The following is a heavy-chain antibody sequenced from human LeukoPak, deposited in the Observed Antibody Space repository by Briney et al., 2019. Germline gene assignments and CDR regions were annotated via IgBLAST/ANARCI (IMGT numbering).Heavy chain of an antibody. Sequence: LPGGSLRLSCAASGFTFSSFAMSWVRQAPGKGLEWVSTISGSGGGTWYADYVKGRFTISRDNSNNTLYVQMNSLRAEDTAVYYCAKVRSGSANWALRIFDNWGQGTLVTVSS. CDR3: AKVRSGSANWALRIFDN. CDR1: GFTFSSFA. J-gene: IGHJ4*02. V-gene: IGHV3-23*01. D-gene: IGHD1-1*01. CDR2: ISGSGGGT.